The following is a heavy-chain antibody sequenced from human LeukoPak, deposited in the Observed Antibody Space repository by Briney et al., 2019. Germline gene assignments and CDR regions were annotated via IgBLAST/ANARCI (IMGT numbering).Heavy chain of an antibody. J-gene: IGHJ4*02. CDR1: GFTFSSYA. CDR3: ASLGSSSWPDY. D-gene: IGHD6-13*01. Sequence: GRSLRLSCAASGFTFSSYAMHWVRQAPGKGLEWVAVISYDGSNKYYADSVKGRFTISRDNSKNTLYLQMDSLRAEDTAVYYCASLGSSSWPDYWGQGTLVTVSS. V-gene: IGHV3-30*04. CDR2: ISYDGSNK.